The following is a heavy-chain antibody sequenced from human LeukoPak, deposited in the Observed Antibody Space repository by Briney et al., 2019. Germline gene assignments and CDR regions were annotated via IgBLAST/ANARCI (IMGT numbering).Heavy chain of an antibody. Sequence: SETPSLTCTVSGGSISSYYWSWIRQPPGKGLEWIGYIYYSGSTNYNPSLKSRVTISVDTSKNQFSLKLSSVTAADTAVYYCARMGSGYLYNWFDPWGQGTLVTVSS. J-gene: IGHJ5*02. D-gene: IGHD3-22*01. CDR1: GGSISSYY. CDR3: ARMGSGYLYNWFDP. CDR2: IYYSGST. V-gene: IGHV4-59*01.